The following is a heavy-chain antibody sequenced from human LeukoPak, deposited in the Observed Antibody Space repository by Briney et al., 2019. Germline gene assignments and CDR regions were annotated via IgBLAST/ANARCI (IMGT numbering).Heavy chain of an antibody. J-gene: IGHJ4*02. CDR3: ARDGSGSYDY. V-gene: IGHV3-48*03. Sequence: GGSLRLSCAASGFTFSSYEMNWVRQAPAKGLEWVSYISSSGSTIYYADSVKGRFTISRDNAKNSLYLQMNSLRAEDTAVYYCARDGSGSYDYWGQGTLVTVSS. CDR2: ISSSGSTI. D-gene: IGHD3-10*01. CDR1: GFTFSSYE.